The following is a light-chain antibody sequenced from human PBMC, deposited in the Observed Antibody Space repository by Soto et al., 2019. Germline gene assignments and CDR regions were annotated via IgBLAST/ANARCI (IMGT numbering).Light chain of an antibody. V-gene: IGLV3-21*02. J-gene: IGLJ2*01. Sequence: SYELTQPPSVSVAPGQTATITCGGHNIGNKGVHWYEQQPGRAPVLVVYDDSYRPSGILERFSGSNSGNTATLTISRVEAGDEADYCCQVWDSSSDHPVVFGGGTKLTVL. CDR1: NIGNKG. CDR3: QVWDSSSDHPVV. CDR2: DDS.